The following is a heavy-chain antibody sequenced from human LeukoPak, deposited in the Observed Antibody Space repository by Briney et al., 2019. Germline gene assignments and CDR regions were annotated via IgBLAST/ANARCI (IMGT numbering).Heavy chain of an antibody. CDR2: IYSTGVT. V-gene: IGHV3-53*01. CDR3: ARDPTPGYCSGGSCPHDAFDI. D-gene: IGHD2-15*01. CDR1: GFTVYNNY. J-gene: IGHJ3*02. Sequence: PGGSLRLSCAASGFTVYNNYMIWIRQAPGRGLEWVSLIYSTGVTNYADSVKGRFTISRDRSKNSLYLQMNSLRAEDTAVYYCARDPTPGYCSGGSCPHDAFDIWGQGTMVTVSS.